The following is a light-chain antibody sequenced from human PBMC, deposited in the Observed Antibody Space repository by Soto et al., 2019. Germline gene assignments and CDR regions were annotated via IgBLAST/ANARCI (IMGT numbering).Light chain of an antibody. V-gene: IGKV4-1*01. Sequence: DIVMTQSPDSLAVSLGERATINCKSSQSILYNSNNKNYLAWYQQKPGQPPKRLTYWASTRESGVPDRFSVSGSGTDFTLTISSLQAEDVAVYFCQQYYSSPFTFGPGTKVDIK. CDR1: QSILYNSNNKNY. CDR3: QQYYSSPFT. J-gene: IGKJ3*01. CDR2: WAS.